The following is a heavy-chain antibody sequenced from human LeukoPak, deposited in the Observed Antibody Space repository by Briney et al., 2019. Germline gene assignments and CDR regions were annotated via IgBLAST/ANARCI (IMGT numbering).Heavy chain of an antibody. D-gene: IGHD1/OR15-1a*01. V-gene: IGHV1-18*01. Sequence: ASVKVSCKASGYTFTSYGISWVRQAPGQGLEWMGWISAYNGNTNYAQKLQGRVTMTTDTSTTTAYMELRSLRSDDTAVYYCARDRLMAGSYNWNRADAFDIWGQGTMVSVSS. CDR3: ARDRLMAGSYNWNRADAFDI. CDR2: ISAYNGNT. CDR1: GYTFTSYG. J-gene: IGHJ3*02.